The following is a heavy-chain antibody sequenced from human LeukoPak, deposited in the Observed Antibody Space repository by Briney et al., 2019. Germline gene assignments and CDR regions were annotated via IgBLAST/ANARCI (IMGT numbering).Heavy chain of an antibody. V-gene: IGHV4-59*01. CDR3: ARGGYGNAFDI. CDR2: IYYSGST. J-gene: IGHJ3*02. D-gene: IGHD2-15*01. Sequence: PSGTLSLTCTVSGGSISSYYWSWIRQPPGKGLEWIGYIYYSGSTNYNPSLKSRVTISVDTSKNQFSLKLSSVTAADTAVYYCARGGYGNAFDIWGQGTMVTVSS. CDR1: GGSISSYY.